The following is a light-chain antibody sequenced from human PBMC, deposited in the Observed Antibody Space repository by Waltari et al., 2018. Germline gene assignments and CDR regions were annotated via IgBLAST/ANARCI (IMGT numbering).Light chain of an antibody. CDR3: QAWDSSAFV. CDR1: QLGSKY. J-gene: IGLJ1*01. V-gene: IGLV3-1*01. CDR2: RDD. Sequence: SYEVTQPPSVSVSPRQRATITCSGAQLGSKYVSWDQQKSGQSPVLVIYRDDKRPSGIPERFSGSNSGNTATLTISGTQPMDEADYYCQAWDSSAFVFGAGTKVTVL.